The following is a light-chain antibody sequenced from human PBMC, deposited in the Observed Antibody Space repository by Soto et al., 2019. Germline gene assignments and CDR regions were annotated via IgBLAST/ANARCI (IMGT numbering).Light chain of an antibody. CDR1: QSISSW. CDR2: DAS. CDR3: QQYNSYST. Sequence: DIQMDQSPSTLSASVGDRVTMTCRASQSISSWLAWYQQKPGKAPKLLIYDASSLESGVPSRFSGSGSGTEFTLTISSLQPDDFATYYCQQYNSYSTFGQGTKVDIK. V-gene: IGKV1-5*01. J-gene: IGKJ1*01.